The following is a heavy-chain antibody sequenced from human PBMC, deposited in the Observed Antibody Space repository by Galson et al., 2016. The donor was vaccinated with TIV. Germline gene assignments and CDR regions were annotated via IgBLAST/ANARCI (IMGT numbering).Heavy chain of an antibody. V-gene: IGHV1-69*13. J-gene: IGHJ3*02. CDR1: GGTFNTYP. CDR3: ARQRLDYYDSNMFEAFDI. CDR2: ITPLFTTP. D-gene: IGHD3-22*01. Sequence: SVKVSCKVSGGTFNTYPITWVRRAPGQGLEWMGGITPLFTTPHYAQKFRDRVTITADESTSTAFMELMNVRSDDTAVYYCARQRLDYYDSNMFEAFDIWGQGTMVTVSS.